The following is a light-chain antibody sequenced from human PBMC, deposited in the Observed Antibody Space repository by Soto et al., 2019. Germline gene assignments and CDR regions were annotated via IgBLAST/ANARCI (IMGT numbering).Light chain of an antibody. CDR2: DAS. J-gene: IGKJ1*01. CDR3: QQYNSHSGT. Sequence: DIQMTQSPSTLSASVGDRVTITCRASQSISSWLAWYQKKPGKAPKLLIYDASSLESGVPSRFSGSGSGTEFTLTISSLQPDDFATYYCQQYNSHSGTFGQGTKVEIK. CDR1: QSISSW. V-gene: IGKV1-5*01.